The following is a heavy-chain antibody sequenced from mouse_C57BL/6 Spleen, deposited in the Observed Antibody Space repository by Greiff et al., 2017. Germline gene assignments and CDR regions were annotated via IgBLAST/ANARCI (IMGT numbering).Heavy chain of an antibody. Sequence: VQLQQSGPELVKPGASVKMSCKASGYTFTDYNMHWVKQSHGKSLEWIGYINPNNGGTSYNQKFKGKATLTVNKSSSTAYMGLRSLTSEDSAVYYCARYREGWYFDVWGTGTTVTVSS. V-gene: IGHV1-22*01. CDR2: INPNNGGT. J-gene: IGHJ1*03. CDR3: ARYREGWYFDV. CDR1: GYTFTDYN.